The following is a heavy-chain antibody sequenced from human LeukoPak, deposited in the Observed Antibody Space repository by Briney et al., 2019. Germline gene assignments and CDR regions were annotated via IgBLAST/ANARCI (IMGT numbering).Heavy chain of an antibody. D-gene: IGHD2-15*01. J-gene: IGHJ4*02. CDR2: ISSSSSYI. V-gene: IGHV3-21*01. Sequence: GGSLRLSCATSGFSFSTFWMSWVRQAPGKGLEWVSSISSSSSYIYYADSVKGRFTISRDNAKNSLYLQMNSLRAEDTAVYYCARDGGSASDYWGQGTLVTVSS. CDR1: GFSFSTFW. CDR3: ARDGGSASDY.